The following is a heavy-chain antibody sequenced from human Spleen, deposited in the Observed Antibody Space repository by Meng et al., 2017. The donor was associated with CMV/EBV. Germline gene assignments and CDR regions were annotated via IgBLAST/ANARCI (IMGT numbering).Heavy chain of an antibody. CDR3: AKASTNQSPSRLVYFDY. D-gene: IGHD2-8*01. V-gene: IGHV3-23*01. Sequence: EVQLLESGGGLVQLGGSLRLSCAASGFTFSSYAMSWVRQAPGKGLEWVSVISGSGGSTYYADSVKGRFTISRDNSKNTLYMQMNSLRAEDTAVYYCAKASTNQSPSRLVYFDYWGLGTLVTVSS. CDR1: GFTFSSYA. J-gene: IGHJ4*02. CDR2: ISGSGGST.